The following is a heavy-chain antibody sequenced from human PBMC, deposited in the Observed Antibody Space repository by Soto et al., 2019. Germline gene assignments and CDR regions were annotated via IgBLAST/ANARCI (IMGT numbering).Heavy chain of an antibody. J-gene: IGHJ5*02. CDR3: ARRKQLANNWFDP. CDR1: GYSVTSYW. V-gene: IGHV5-51*01. D-gene: IGHD6-6*01. Sequence: PGSSREISCKGSGYSVTSYWIGWVRQMPGKGLEWMGIIYPGDSDTRYSPSFQGQVTMSADKSISTAYLQWSSLKASDTAMYYCARRKQLANNWFDPWGQGTLVTAPQ. CDR2: IYPGDSDT.